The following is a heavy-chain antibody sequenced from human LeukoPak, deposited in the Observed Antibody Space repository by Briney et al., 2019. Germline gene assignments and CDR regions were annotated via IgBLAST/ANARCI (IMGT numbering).Heavy chain of an antibody. D-gene: IGHD2-2*01. Sequence: GGSLRLSCEASRFTFSSYAMSWVRQAPGKGLEWVSAISGSGNYTYYADSVKGRFTISRDNSKNTLYLQMNSLRAEDTAVYHCAKGNGITCYVPLDYWGQGTLVTVSS. CDR2: ISGSGNYT. CDR3: AKGNGITCYVPLDY. CDR1: RFTFSSYA. V-gene: IGHV3-23*01. J-gene: IGHJ4*02.